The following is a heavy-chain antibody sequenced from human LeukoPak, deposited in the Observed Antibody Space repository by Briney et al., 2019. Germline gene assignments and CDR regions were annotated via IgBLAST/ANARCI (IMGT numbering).Heavy chain of an antibody. CDR3: ASDALGVVAATPGASYFDY. J-gene: IGHJ4*02. CDR1: GFTFSSYG. V-gene: IGHV3-33*01. Sequence: GRSLRLSCAASGFTFSSYGMHWVRQAPGKGLEWVAVIWYDGSNKYYADSVKGRFTISRDNSKNTLYLQMNSLRAEDTAVYYCASDALGVVAATPGASYFDYWGQGTLVTVSS. D-gene: IGHD2-15*01. CDR2: IWYDGSNK.